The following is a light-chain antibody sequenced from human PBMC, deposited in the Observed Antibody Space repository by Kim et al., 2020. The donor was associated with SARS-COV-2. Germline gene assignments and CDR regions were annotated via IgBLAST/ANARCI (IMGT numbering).Light chain of an antibody. CDR3: SAWDRSVNAWV. Sequence: PTDTVTCIGRRHNVVYPGAAWRQHHQRHPPKLLSYRNNTRPSGISQRFSASRSGNTASLTISGLQPEDEADYYCSAWDRSVNAWVFGGGTQLTVL. V-gene: IGLV10-54*01. CDR1: RHNVVYPG. J-gene: IGLJ3*02. CDR2: RNN.